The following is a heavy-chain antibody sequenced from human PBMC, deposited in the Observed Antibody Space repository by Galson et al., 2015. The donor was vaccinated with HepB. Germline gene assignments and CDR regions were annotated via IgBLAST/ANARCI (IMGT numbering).Heavy chain of an antibody. CDR2: ISSSSSYI. D-gene: IGHD3-10*01. J-gene: IGHJ6*02. Sequence: SLRLSCAAYGFTFSSSCMNWVRQAPGKGLEWVACISSSSSYIYYADSVKGIFTISRDKANNALYLQMNSLRAEDTAVYYCTRVFGGSVSYSYGMDFWDQGTTVTVSS. CDR3: TRVFGGSVSYSYGMDF. CDR1: GFTFSSSC. V-gene: IGHV3-21*05.